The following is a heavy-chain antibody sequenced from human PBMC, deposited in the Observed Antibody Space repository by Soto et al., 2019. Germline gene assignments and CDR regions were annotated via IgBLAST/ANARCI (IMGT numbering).Heavy chain of an antibody. V-gene: IGHV3-30*18. CDR3: AKDFKVSGGHYGSLNYYYGMDV. CDR1: GFTFSAFG. CDR2: ISYDGILK. D-gene: IGHD3-10*01. Sequence: QVHLVESGGGVVQPGRSLRLSCAVSGFTFSAFGMHWVRQAPGKGLEWVAIISYDGILKYYADSVKGRFTISRDTSKGALYLQMSSLTPEDTAVYYCAKDFKVSGGHYGSLNYYYGMDVWGQGTTVTVSS. J-gene: IGHJ6*02.